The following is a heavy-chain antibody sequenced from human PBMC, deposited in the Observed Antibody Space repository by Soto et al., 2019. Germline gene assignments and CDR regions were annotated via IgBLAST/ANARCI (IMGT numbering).Heavy chain of an antibody. Sequence: PGGSQRLSCAVFGLTFREYWMSWVRQVPGKGLEWVANIKPNGSEKYYVDSVKGRFTISRDNAKNSLSLQMNSLRVEDTAVYYCARGSGTTWAYWGQGTLVTVSS. CDR2: IKPNGSEK. CDR1: GLTFREYW. J-gene: IGHJ4*02. D-gene: IGHD5-12*01. V-gene: IGHV3-7*05. CDR3: ARGSGTTWAY.